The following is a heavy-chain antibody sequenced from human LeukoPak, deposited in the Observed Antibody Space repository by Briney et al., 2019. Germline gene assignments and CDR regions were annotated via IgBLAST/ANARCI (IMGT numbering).Heavy chain of an antibody. V-gene: IGHV4-59*01. Sequence: PLETLSLTCTVSGGSISSYYWSWIRQPPGKGLEWIGYIYYSGSTNYNPSLKSRVTISVDTSKNQFSLKLSSVTAADTAVYYCARDQGYSYGYSYYYYYMDVWGKGTTVTVSS. J-gene: IGHJ6*03. D-gene: IGHD5-18*01. CDR2: IYYSGST. CDR1: GGSISSYY. CDR3: ARDQGYSYGYSYYYYYMDV.